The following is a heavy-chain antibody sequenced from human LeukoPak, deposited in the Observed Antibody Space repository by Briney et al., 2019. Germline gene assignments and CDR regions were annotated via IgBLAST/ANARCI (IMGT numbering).Heavy chain of an antibody. CDR2: ISTGSYYI. J-gene: IGHJ4*02. V-gene: IGHV3-21*01. CDR3: VTGAGLYDF. CDR1: GFTFSTYN. Sequence: GGSLRLSCGASGFTFSTYNMIWVRQAPGKGLEWVSSISTGSYYISYADSVRGRFTISRDDAKNSLYLHLNSLRADDTAVYYCVTGAGLYDFWGQGTLVTVSS. D-gene: IGHD2-15*01.